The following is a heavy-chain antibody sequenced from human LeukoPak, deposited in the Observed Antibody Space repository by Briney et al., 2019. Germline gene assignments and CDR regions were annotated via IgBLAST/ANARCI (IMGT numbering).Heavy chain of an antibody. CDR3: ASYVEMATIGYMDV. CDR1: GYTFTSYG. D-gene: IGHD5-24*01. J-gene: IGHJ6*03. CDR2: IRAYNGNT. Sequence: ASVKVSCKASGYTFTSYGISWVRQPPAQGLEWMGWIRAYNGNTNYAQTPHGRVTMTTDTSTSTAYMELMSLRSDDTAVYYCASYVEMATIGYMDVWGKGTTVTVSS. V-gene: IGHV1-18*01.